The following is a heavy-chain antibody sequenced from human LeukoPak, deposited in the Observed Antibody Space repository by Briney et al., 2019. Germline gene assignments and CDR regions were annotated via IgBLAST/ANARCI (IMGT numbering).Heavy chain of an antibody. J-gene: IGHJ4*02. Sequence: GGSLRLSCAASGFTFRSYWMDWVRQAPGKGLEWLAYISSVSNAIYYADSVRGRFTISRDNAKNSLYLQMNSLRAEDTAVYYCAKWVGTLGSLDYWGQGTLVTVSS. V-gene: IGHV3-48*04. CDR1: GFTFRSYW. CDR2: ISSVSNAI. CDR3: AKWVGTLGSLDY. D-gene: IGHD4-23*01.